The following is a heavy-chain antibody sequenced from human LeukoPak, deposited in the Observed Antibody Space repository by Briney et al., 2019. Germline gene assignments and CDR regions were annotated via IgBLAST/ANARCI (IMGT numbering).Heavy chain of an antibody. CDR3: AKDRRGCTSTSCYYRFDY. CDR1: GFTFSSYA. Sequence: GGSLRLSCAASGFTFSSYAMSWVRQAPGKGLEWVSGISGSGGSTHYADSVKGRFTISGDNSKNTLYLQMNSLRAEDTAVYYCAKDRRGCTSTSCYYRFDYWGQGTLVTVSS. V-gene: IGHV3-23*01. CDR2: ISGSGGST. D-gene: IGHD2-2*01. J-gene: IGHJ4*02.